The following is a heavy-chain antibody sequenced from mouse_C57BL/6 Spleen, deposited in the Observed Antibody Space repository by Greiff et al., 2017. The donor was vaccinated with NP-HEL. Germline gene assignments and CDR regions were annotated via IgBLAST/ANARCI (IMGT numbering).Heavy chain of an antibody. V-gene: IGHV1-53*01. Sequence: QVQLQQPGTELVKPGASVKLSCKASGYTFTSYWMHWVKQRPGQGLEWIGNINPSNGGTNYNEKFKSKATLTVDKSSSTAYMQLSSLTSEDSAVYHCAREGVYYGNHWYFDVWGTGTTVTVSS. D-gene: IGHD2-1*01. CDR3: AREGVYYGNHWYFDV. J-gene: IGHJ1*03. CDR1: GYTFTSYW. CDR2: INPSNGGT.